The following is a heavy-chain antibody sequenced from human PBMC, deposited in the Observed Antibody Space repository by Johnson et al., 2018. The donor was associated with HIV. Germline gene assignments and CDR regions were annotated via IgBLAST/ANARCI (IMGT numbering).Heavy chain of an antibody. D-gene: IGHD6-13*01. V-gene: IGHV3-30*02. J-gene: IGHJ3*02. CDR1: GFTFSSYV. CDR3: AKDWGIAAAGTDAFDI. CDR2: IRHDGSNK. Sequence: QVHSVESGGGVVQPGRSLRLSCAASGFTFSSYVMHWVRQAPGKGLEWVAFIRHDGSNKYYADSVKVRCTLSRDNSKNTLYLQMNSLRAEDTAVYYCAKDWGIAAAGTDAFDIWGQGTMVTVSS.